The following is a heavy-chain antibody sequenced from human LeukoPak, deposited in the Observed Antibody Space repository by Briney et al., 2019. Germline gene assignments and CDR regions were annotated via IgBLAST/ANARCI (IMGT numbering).Heavy chain of an antibody. CDR1: GFTFSRYT. CDR2: ISLDRVTT. V-gene: IGHV3-30-3*01. CDR3: AIDLIDGLPDYFDY. D-gene: IGHD2-21*01. Sequence: GRSLTLSCVASGFTFSRYTMHWARQTPGKGLEWVAVISLDRVTTFYADSVKGRFTISRDNSKNTLYLRMNTLRADDTAIYYCAIDLIDGLPDYFDYWGQGTLVTVSS. J-gene: IGHJ4*02.